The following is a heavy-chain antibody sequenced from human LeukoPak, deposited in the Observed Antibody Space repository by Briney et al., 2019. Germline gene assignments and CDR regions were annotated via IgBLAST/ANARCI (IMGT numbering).Heavy chain of an antibody. Sequence: GASVKVSCKASGDTFTAYSFHWVRQAPGQGLEWMAWINPNGGGTNYAQKFRGRVTVTRDTSISTTYMELTYLMPDDSAVYYCARGGSYFTSWGQGTLVTVSS. D-gene: IGHD1-26*01. CDR3: ARGGSYFTS. J-gene: IGHJ4*02. V-gene: IGHV1-2*02. CDR1: GDTFTAYS. CDR2: INPNGGGT.